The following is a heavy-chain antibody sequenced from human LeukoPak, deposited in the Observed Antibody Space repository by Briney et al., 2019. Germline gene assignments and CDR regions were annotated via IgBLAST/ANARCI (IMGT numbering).Heavy chain of an antibody. D-gene: IGHD6-6*01. J-gene: IGHJ6*03. CDR1: GGSISSGSYY. CDR2: IYTSGST. CDR3: ARGRAARPYYYYYMDV. V-gene: IGHV4-61*02. Sequence: PSETLSLTCTVSGGSISSGSYYWSWIRQPVGKGLEWIGRIYTSGSTNYNPSLKSRVTISVDTSKNQFSLKLSSVTAADTAVYYCARGRAARPYYYYYMDVWGKGTTVTVSS.